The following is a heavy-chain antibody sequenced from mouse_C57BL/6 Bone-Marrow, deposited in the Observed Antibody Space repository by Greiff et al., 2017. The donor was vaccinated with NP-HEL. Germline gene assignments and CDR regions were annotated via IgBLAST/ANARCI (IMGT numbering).Heavy chain of an antibody. CDR1: GFTFSDYG. CDR2: ISNLAYSI. CDR3: ARQGYGNPWFAY. J-gene: IGHJ3*01. V-gene: IGHV5-15*01. Sequence: EVQVVESGGGLVQPGGSLKLSCAASGFTFSDYGMAWVRQAPRKGPEWVAFISNLAYSIYYADTVTGRFTISRENAKNTLYLAMSSLRSEDTAMYYCARQGYGNPWFAYWGQGTLVTVSA. D-gene: IGHD2-1*01.